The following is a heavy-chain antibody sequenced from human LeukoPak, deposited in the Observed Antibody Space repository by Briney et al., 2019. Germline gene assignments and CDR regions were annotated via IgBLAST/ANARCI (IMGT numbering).Heavy chain of an antibody. CDR3: ARPNSHFLGNAAFDI. CDR1: GDSLSSYY. J-gene: IGHJ3*02. Sequence: PSETLSLTCTVSGDSLSSYYWTWIRQPPGKGLEWIGYVYYSGMTNYNPSLERRVTISVDTSKNQFSLRLTSVTAADAAIYYCARPNSHFLGNAAFDIWGQGTTVTVSS. V-gene: IGHV4-59*08. CDR2: VYYSGMT. D-gene: IGHD2-8*01.